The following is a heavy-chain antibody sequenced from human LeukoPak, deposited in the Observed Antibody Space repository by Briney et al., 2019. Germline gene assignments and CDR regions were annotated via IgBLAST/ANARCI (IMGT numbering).Heavy chain of an antibody. J-gene: IGHJ4*02. Sequence: GGTLRLSCAASGFTFSSYDMSWVRQAPGKGLEWVSAIVGSGGSTYYADSVKGRFTISRDNSKNTLYLQMNSLRAEDTAVYYCAKVLTMIVVEGHFDYWGQGTLVTVSS. CDR1: GFTFSSYD. D-gene: IGHD3-22*01. CDR2: IVGSGGST. V-gene: IGHV3-23*01. CDR3: AKVLTMIVVEGHFDY.